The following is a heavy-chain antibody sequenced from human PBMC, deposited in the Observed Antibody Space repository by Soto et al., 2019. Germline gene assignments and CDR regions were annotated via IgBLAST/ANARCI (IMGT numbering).Heavy chain of an antibody. Sequence: PXETLSVTIAVYGGSFSGYYWGWIRQPPGKGLEWIGEINHSGSTNYNPSLKSRVTISVDTSKNQFSLKLSSVTAADTAVYYCARGAITMIVVVPTVFDDWGQGTLVTVPS. CDR3: ARGAITMIVVVPTVFDD. D-gene: IGHD3-22*01. J-gene: IGHJ4*02. V-gene: IGHV4-34*01. CDR2: INHSGST. CDR1: GGSFSGYY.